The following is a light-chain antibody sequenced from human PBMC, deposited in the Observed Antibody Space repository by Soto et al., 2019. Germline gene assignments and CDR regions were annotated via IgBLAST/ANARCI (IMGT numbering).Light chain of an antibody. CDR1: QGISSY. V-gene: IGKV1-9*01. Sequence: GARVTITCRDSQGISSYLAWYQQKPGKAPKLLIYAASTLQSGVPSRLSGSGSGTEFTLTISSLQPEDFATYYCQQLKRTFGQGTKVEIK. CDR2: AAS. CDR3: QQLKRT. J-gene: IGKJ1*01.